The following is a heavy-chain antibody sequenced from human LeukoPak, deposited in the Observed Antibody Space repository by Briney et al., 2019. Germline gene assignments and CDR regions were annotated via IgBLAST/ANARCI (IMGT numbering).Heavy chain of an antibody. J-gene: IGHJ4*02. Sequence: SETLSLTCTVSGGSISGYYWSWLRQPPGKGLEWIGYIYSSGSTNYNPSLKSRITISVDTSKNQFSLKLSSVTAADTAVYYCARFAYCGGHCWYYFDYWGQGSLVTVSS. CDR2: IYSSGST. CDR3: ARFAYCGGHCWYYFDY. CDR1: GGSISGYY. V-gene: IGHV4-59*01. D-gene: IGHD2-21*02.